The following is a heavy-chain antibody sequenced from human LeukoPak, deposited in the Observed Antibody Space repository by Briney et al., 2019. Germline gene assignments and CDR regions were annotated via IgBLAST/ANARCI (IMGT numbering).Heavy chain of an antibody. Sequence: LSGGSLRLSCAASGFIFSTYWMTWVRQAPGQGLEWVANIKQDGSEKYYVDSVKGRFTISRDNAKNSLYLQMNSLRAEDTAVYYCARPQTIFGVRDAFDIWGQGTMVTVSS. CDR2: IKQDGSEK. D-gene: IGHD3-3*01. J-gene: IGHJ3*02. V-gene: IGHV3-7*01. CDR3: ARPQTIFGVRDAFDI. CDR1: GFIFSTYW.